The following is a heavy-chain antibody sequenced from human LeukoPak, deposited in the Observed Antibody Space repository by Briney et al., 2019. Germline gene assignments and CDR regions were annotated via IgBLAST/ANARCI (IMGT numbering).Heavy chain of an antibody. V-gene: IGHV4-59*01. Sequence: SETLSLTCIVSSGSINNNYYWNWIRQPPGKGLEWIGYVYSSGYANYNPSLKSRVTISVDTSKNQFFLKLSSVTAADTAVYYCARGPLDDSRSWFDPWGQGTLVTVSS. J-gene: IGHJ5*02. CDR2: VYSSGYA. CDR1: SGSINNNYY. CDR3: ARGPLDDSRSWFDP. D-gene: IGHD3-22*01.